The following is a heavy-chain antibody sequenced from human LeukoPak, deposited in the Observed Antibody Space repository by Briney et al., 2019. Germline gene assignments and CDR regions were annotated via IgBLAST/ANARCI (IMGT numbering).Heavy chain of an antibody. J-gene: IGHJ6*02. CDR1: GFTFSNAW. V-gene: IGHV3-48*04. CDR2: IYSSSNSI. Sequence: GGSLRLSCAASGFTFSNAWMNWVRQAPGKGLEWISYIYSSSNSIYYEDSVKGRFTISRDNAKNSVYLQMNSLRAEDTAVYYCARGHYGLDVWGQGTSVTVSS. CDR3: ARGHYGLDV.